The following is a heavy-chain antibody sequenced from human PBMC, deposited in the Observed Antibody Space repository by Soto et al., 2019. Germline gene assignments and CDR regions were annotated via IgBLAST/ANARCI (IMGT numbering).Heavy chain of an antibody. CDR2: ILPMFGAV. CDR1: GGTSSNFV. V-gene: IGHV1-69*06. D-gene: IGHD2-21*02. CDR3: ARPKRSGYDRGDSYYHTMDV. Sequence: QMQLVQSGAEVKKSGSSVKVSCKASGGTSSNFVITWVRQVPGQGLEWLGGILPMFGAVKYAQKFQDRLTITEDRSTNTAAMELGSLSPDDTAVYYCARPKRSGYDRGDSYYHTMDVWGHGTTVTVS. J-gene: IGHJ6*02.